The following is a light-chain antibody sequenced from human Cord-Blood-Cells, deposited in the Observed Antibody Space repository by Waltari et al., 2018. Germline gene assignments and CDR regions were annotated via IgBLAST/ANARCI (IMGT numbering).Light chain of an antibody. CDR1: NIGSKS. Sequence: SYVLTQPPSVSVAPGKTARITCGGTNIGSKSVHWYQQKPGQAPVLVIYYDSDRPSGIPERFSGSNSGNTATLTISRVEAGDEADYYCQVWDSSSDHRVFGTGTKVTVL. CDR3: QVWDSSSDHRV. J-gene: IGLJ1*01. CDR2: YDS. V-gene: IGLV3-21*04.